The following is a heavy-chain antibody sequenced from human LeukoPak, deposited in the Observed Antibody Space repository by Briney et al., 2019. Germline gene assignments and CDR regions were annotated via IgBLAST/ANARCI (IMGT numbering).Heavy chain of an antibody. D-gene: IGHD3-22*01. CDR1: GYTFTSYY. J-gene: IGHJ4*02. V-gene: IGHV1-46*01. Sequence: ASVKVSCKASGYTFTSYYMHWVRQAPGQGPEWMGIINPSGGSTSYAQKFQGRVTMTRDTSTSTVYMELSSLRSEDTAVYYCARAYYYDSSGYYSLGDYWGQGTLVTVSS. CDR2: INPSGGST. CDR3: ARAYYYDSSGYYSLGDY.